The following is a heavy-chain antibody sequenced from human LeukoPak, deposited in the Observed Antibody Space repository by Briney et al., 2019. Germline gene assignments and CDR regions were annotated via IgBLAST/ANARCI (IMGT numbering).Heavy chain of an antibody. CDR2: IYYSGST. V-gene: IGHV4-30-4*08. D-gene: IGHD2-2*02. Sequence: SETLSLTCTVSGGSISSGDYYWSWIRQPPGKGREWIGYIYYSGSTYYNPSLKSRVTISVDTSKNQFSLKLSSVTAADTAVYYCARRPDCSSTSCYSFWFDPWGQGTPVTVSS. CDR1: GGSISSGDYY. J-gene: IGHJ5*02. CDR3: ARRPDCSSTSCYSFWFDP.